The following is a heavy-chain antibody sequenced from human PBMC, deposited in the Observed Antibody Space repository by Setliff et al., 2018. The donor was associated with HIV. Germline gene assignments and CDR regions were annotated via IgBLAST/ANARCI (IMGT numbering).Heavy chain of an antibody. CDR3: AKSGVRPHPSHDYYYYGMDV. Sequence: GGSLRLSCAASGFTFSDYGMHWVRQAPGKGLEWVAFIYYDANNQYYADSVKGRFTISRDNSKNTLYLEMSSLRAEDTAVYYCAKSGVRPHPSHDYYYYGMDVWGQGTTVTVSS. D-gene: IGHD1-1*01. J-gene: IGHJ6*02. CDR1: GFTFSDYG. V-gene: IGHV3-30*02. CDR2: IYYDANNQ.